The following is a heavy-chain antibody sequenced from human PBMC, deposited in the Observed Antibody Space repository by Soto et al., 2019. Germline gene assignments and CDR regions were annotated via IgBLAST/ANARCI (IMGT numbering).Heavy chain of an antibody. J-gene: IGHJ4*02. Sequence: GAAVKCSFKASVYIFISYVISWVRQAPGQVLDWMGRISPYNGNTNYAQNLQGRVTMTTDTSTSTAYMEQRILRSDDTAVYYCVSDLDGSGSYYINHRVPGTQVTVS. CDR1: VYIFISYV. D-gene: IGHD3-10*01. CDR2: ISPYNGNT. CDR3: VSDLDGSGSYYINH. V-gene: IGHV1-18*01.